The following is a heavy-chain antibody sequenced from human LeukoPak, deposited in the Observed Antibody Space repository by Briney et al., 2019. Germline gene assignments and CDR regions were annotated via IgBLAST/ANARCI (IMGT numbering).Heavy chain of an antibody. V-gene: IGHV1-8*01. CDR3: ARAVTDSSGYYYWFDP. CDR2: MNPNSGNT. J-gene: IGHJ5*02. D-gene: IGHD3-22*01. CDR1: GYTFTSYD. Sequence: ASVKVSCKPSGYTFTSYDINWVRQATGQGLEWMGWMNPNSGNTGYAQKFQGRVTMTRNTSISTAYMELSSLRSEDTAVYYCARAVTDSSGYYYWFDPWGQGALVTVSS.